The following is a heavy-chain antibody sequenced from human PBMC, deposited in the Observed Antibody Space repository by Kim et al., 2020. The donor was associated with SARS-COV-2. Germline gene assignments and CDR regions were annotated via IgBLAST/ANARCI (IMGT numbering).Heavy chain of an antibody. V-gene: IGHV1-69*13. CDR1: GGTFSSYA. CDR3: ARSFGATIPQTSLYYGMDV. CDR2: IIPIFGTA. J-gene: IGHJ6*02. D-gene: IGHD5-12*01. Sequence: SVKVSCKASGGTFSSYAISWVRQAPGQGLEWMGGIIPIFGTANYAQKFQGRVTITADESTSTAYMELSSLRSEDTAVYYCARSFGATIPQTSLYYGMDVWGQGTTVTVSS.